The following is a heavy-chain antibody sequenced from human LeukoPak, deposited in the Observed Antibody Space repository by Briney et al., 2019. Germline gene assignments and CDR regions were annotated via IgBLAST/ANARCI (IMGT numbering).Heavy chain of an antibody. D-gene: IGHD3-10*02. CDR1: GFIFNTFG. V-gene: IGHV3-21*01. CDR3: VRCTFVLHKRCSAFDV. J-gene: IGHJ3*01. Sequence: VGSLRLSCSASGFIFNTFGMNWVRQAPGKELEWVSSITSSTTYTYYSDSVKGRFTVSRDNAKNSLFLQMNSLRAEDTAVYYCVRCTFVLHKRCSAFDVWGQGTMVTVSA. CDR2: ITSSTTYT.